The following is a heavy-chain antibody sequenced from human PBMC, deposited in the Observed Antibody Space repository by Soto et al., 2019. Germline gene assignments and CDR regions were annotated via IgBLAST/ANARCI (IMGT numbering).Heavy chain of an antibody. J-gene: IGHJ4*02. Sequence: EVQLVESGGCLVQPGGPLRLSCAASGFTFSSYDMNWVRQAPGKRLGWDSYISSSGSTIYYADSVKGRFTISRDNAKNSLYLQMNSLRAEDTAVYYCARVRSLKGYFDYWGQGTLVTVSS. CDR1: GFTFSSYD. V-gene: IGHV3-48*03. CDR3: ARVRSLKGYFDY. CDR2: ISSSGSTI.